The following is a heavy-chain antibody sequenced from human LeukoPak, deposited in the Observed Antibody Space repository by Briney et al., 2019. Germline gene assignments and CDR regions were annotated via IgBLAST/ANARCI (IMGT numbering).Heavy chain of an antibody. Sequence: ASVKVSCKASGYTFTGYYMHWVRQAPGQGLEWMGWINPNSGGTNYAQKFQGRVTMTRDTSISTAYMELSRLRSDDTAVYYCARDRAVATIGGIDYWGQGTLVTVSS. D-gene: IGHD5-12*01. CDR2: INPNSGGT. CDR1: GYTFTGYY. V-gene: IGHV1-2*02. J-gene: IGHJ4*02. CDR3: ARDRAVATIGGIDY.